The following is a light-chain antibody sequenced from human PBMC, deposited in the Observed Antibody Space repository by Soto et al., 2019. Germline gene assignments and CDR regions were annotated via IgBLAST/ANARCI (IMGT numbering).Light chain of an antibody. V-gene: IGKV3-20*01. J-gene: IGKJ1*01. Sequence: ETVLTQSPGTLSLSPGERATLSCRASQTIRSNYLAWYRQTPGQAPRLLIYGASKRATGIADRFSGSGSGTEFTLIISRLEPEDFARYYCQQYGSSPWTFGQGTKVEIK. CDR3: QQYGSSPWT. CDR1: QTIRSNY. CDR2: GAS.